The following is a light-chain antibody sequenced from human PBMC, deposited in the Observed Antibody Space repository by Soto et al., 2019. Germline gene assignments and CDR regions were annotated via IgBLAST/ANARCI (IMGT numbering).Light chain of an antibody. Sequence: DIQIPQSPPTLSASVGHSFTITCLATKSISSWLVWYQQKIARDTRLVIYDDSSLDSGVASRFGGSGSGTEFTLTISSLQPDDFATYYCHQYNNYSWTFGQGTKV. CDR2: DDS. V-gene: IGKV1-5*01. CDR1: KSISSW. CDR3: HQYNNYSWT. J-gene: IGKJ1*01.